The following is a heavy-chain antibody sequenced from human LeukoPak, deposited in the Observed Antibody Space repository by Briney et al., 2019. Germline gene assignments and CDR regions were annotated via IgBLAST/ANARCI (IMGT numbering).Heavy chain of an antibody. J-gene: IGHJ6*03. CDR3: AREGGVGPTAPPDYYSYQMDV. Sequence: ASVKVSCKASGYTFISYGITWVRQAPGQGLEWMGWISPYTTKTNYAQSLQGRVTMTIDTSTSTAYMELRSLRSDDTAVYYCAREGGVGPTAPPDYYSYQMDVWGKGTTVTVSS. CDR1: GYTFISYG. D-gene: IGHD1-26*01. CDR2: ISPYTTKT. V-gene: IGHV1-18*01.